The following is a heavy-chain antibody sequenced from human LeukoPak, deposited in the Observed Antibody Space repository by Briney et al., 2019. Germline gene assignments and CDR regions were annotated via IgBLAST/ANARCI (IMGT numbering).Heavy chain of an antibody. V-gene: IGHV3-9*01. Sequence: PGRSLRLSCAASGFTFDDYAMHWVRQVPGKGLDWVAGISWNSGIIVYADSVKGRFTISRDSAKNSLYLQMNSLRPEDTALYYCAKVAAYSSGWYVSWGQGTLVTVSS. CDR2: ISWNSGII. D-gene: IGHD6-19*01. CDR3: AKVAAYSSGWYVS. J-gene: IGHJ5*01. CDR1: GFTFDDYA.